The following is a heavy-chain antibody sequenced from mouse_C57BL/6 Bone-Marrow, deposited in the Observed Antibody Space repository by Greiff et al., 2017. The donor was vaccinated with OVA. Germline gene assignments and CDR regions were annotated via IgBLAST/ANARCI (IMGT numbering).Heavy chain of an antibody. D-gene: IGHD1-1*01. Sequence: DVQLQESGPGMVKPSQSLSLTCTVTGYSITSGYDWHWIRHFPGNKLEWMGYISYSGSTNYNPSLKSRISITHDTSKNHFFLKLNSVTTEDTATYYCARDGYYYGSSYWFAYWGQGTLVTVSA. CDR2: ISYSGST. CDR1: GYSITSGYD. V-gene: IGHV3-1*01. J-gene: IGHJ3*01. CDR3: ARDGYYYGSSYWFAY.